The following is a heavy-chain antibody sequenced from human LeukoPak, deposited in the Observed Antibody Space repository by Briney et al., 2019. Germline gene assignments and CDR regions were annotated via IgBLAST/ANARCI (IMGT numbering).Heavy chain of an antibody. CDR3: ARIAGYSYGFYLNYYYGMDV. CDR1: GFTFSAYG. Sequence: PGGSLRLSCMASGFTFSAYGMHWVRQAPGKGLEWVSYIRYDGSFKFYADSVKGRFTVSRDNSKNTLYLQMNSLRAEDTAVYYCARIAGYSYGFYLNYYYGMDVWGQGTTVTVSS. J-gene: IGHJ6*02. D-gene: IGHD5-18*01. V-gene: IGHV3-30*02. CDR2: IRYDGSFK.